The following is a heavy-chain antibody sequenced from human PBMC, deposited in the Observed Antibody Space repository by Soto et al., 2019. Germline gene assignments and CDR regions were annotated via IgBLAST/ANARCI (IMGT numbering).Heavy chain of an antibody. CDR1: GFTFSRYA. D-gene: IGHD4-17*01. CDR3: AKAICDYGDYCYYFDY. V-gene: IGHV3-23*01. J-gene: IGHJ4*02. CDR2: ISGSGGST. Sequence: EVQLLESGGGLVQPGGSLTLSSAASGFTFSRYAMSWVRQAPGKGLEWVSAISGSGGSTYYADSVKGRFTISRDNSKNSRYLQMNSLSAEDTAVYYCAKAICDYGDYCYYFDYWGQGTLVTVSS.